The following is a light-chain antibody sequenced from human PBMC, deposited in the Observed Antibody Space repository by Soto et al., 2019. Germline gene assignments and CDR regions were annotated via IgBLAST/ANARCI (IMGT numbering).Light chain of an antibody. Sequence: QSALTQPASVSGSPGQSIAISCTGTSSDVGAYDFVSWYQQHPGKAPKVMIYDVNHRPSGVSDRFSGSKSGNTASLTISGLQAEDEAYYFCSSYTTTRSVLFGGGTKLTVL. V-gene: IGLV2-14*01. J-gene: IGLJ2*01. CDR2: DVN. CDR3: SSYTTTRSVL. CDR1: SSDVGAYDF.